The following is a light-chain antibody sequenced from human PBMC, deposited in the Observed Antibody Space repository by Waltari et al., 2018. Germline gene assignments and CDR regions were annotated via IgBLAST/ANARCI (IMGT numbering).Light chain of an antibody. CDR3: QQYYSTPIT. Sequence: VMTQSPDSLAVSLGERATINCQSSQSVLYSSNNKNYLAWYQQKPGQPPKLLIYWASTRESGVPDRFSGSGSGTDFTLTISSLQAEDVAVYYCQQYYSTPITFGQGTRLEIK. CDR2: WAS. CDR1: QSVLYSSNNKNY. J-gene: IGKJ5*01. V-gene: IGKV4-1*01.